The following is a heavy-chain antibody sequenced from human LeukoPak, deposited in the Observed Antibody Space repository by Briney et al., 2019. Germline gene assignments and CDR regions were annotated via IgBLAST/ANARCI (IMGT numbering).Heavy chain of an antibody. CDR3: ARDWELGH. CDR2: IYENGRT. Sequence: SEADSLIVAEPGGGIGSCFRRWIRQSPEKGLEGIGFIYENGRTSYNPSLKRRVTISVDMSKNQFSLRLTSMTAADTAVYYCARDWELGHWGRGILVTVTS. CDR1: GGGIGSCF. D-gene: IGHD1-26*01. J-gene: IGHJ4*02. V-gene: IGHV4-59*01.